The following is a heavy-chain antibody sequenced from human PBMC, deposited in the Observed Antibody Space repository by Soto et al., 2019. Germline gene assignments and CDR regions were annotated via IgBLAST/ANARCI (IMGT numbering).Heavy chain of an antibody. D-gene: IGHD6-6*01. Sequence: ASVKVSCKASGYTFTNYGITWVRQAPGQGLGWMGGIGAYNGDTHYTQRLQGRVTMTTDTSTSTAYMELRGLRSDDTAIYYCARVQQLVGYFYYYMDVWGKGTTVTVSS. CDR1: GYTFTNYG. V-gene: IGHV1-18*01. J-gene: IGHJ6*03. CDR3: ARVQQLVGYFYYYMDV. CDR2: IGAYNGDT.